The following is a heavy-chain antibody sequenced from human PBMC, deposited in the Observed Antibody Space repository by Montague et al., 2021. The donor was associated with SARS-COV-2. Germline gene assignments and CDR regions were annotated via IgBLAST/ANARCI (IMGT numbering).Heavy chain of an antibody. CDR3: ARGRRRYNWRDETSYYYGRDV. CDR1: GGSLSGYY. CDR2: INHSGST. Sequence: SETLSLTCAVYGGSLSGYYWSWIRQPPGKGLEWIGEINHSGSTNYNPSLKSRVTISLDTSKNQFSLKLSSVTAADTAVYYCARGRRRYNWRDETSYYYGRDVWGQGTTVTGSS. J-gene: IGHJ6*02. V-gene: IGHV4-34*01. D-gene: IGHD1-20*01.